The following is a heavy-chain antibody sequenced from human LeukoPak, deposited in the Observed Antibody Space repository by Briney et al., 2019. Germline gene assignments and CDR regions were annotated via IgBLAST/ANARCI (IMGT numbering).Heavy chain of an antibody. CDR2: ISAYYGNT. CDR1: GYTFTTYA. CDR3: ARQGYSGHSQGAADY. V-gene: IGHV1-18*01. J-gene: IGHJ4*02. D-gene: IGHD4-23*01. Sequence: ASVKVSCKASGYTFTTYAISWVRQAPGQGLEWMGWISAYYGNTTYAQKFQGRVTMTTDTSTSTAHMELRSLRSDDTAVYYCARQGYSGHSQGAADYWGQGTLVTVSS.